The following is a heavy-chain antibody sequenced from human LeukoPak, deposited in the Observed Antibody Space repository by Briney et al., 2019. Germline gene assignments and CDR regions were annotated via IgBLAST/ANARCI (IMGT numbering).Heavy chain of an antibody. D-gene: IGHD3-3*01. J-gene: IGHJ2*01. CDR1: GGSISNNNYY. V-gene: IGHV4-39*07. CDR2: MYYSGST. CDR3: ARVVGLEWLYRYFDL. Sequence: PSETLSLTCTVSGGSISNNNYYWGWIRQPPGKGLEWIGTMYYSGSTYYNPSLKSRVTISVDTSKNQFSLKLSSVTAADTAVYYCARVVGLEWLYRYFDLWGRGTLVTVSS.